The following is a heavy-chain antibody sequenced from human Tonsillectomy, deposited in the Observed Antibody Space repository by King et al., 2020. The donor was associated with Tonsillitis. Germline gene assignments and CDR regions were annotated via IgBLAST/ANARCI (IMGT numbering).Heavy chain of an antibody. D-gene: IGHD1-26*01. J-gene: IGHJ1*01. CDR3: ARDISGSYSWQH. V-gene: IGHV3-30*03. CDR2: IAYDGSNK. CDR1: GFTFSCCG. Sequence: VQLVESGGGVVQPGRSLRLSCAASGFTFSCCGMHWVRQAPGKGLEWVAVIAYDGSNKFYADSVKGRFTISRDDSKNTLYLQMNSLTTEDTAVYYCARDISGSYSWQHWGQGTVVTVSS.